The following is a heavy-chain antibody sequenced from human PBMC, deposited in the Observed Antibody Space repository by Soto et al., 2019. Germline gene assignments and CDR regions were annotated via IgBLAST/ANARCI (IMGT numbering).Heavy chain of an antibody. CDR3: AREMDSYYYGSGPVYGMDV. CDR1: GYTFTSYG. Sequence: QVQLVQSGAEVKKPGASVKVSCKASGYTFTSYGISWVRQAPGQGLEWMGWISAYNGNTNYAQKLQGRVTMTTDTSTSTAYMGLRSLRSDDTAVYYCAREMDSYYYGSGPVYGMDVWGQGTTVTVSS. D-gene: IGHD3-10*01. V-gene: IGHV1-18*01. CDR2: ISAYNGNT. J-gene: IGHJ6*02.